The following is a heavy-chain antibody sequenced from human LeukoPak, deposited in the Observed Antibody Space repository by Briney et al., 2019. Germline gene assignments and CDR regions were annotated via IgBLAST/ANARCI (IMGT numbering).Heavy chain of an antibody. CDR3: ARLPVIVGAWSPIDY. V-gene: IGHV1-2*02. CDR1: GYTFTGYY. Sequence: GASVTVSCKASGYTFTGYYMYWVRQAPGQGLEWMGWINPESGGTNYAQQFQGRVTMTRDTSISTAYMELTSLRSDDTAVYYCARLPVIVGAWSPIDYWGQGTRVTVSS. J-gene: IGHJ4*02. CDR2: INPESGGT. D-gene: IGHD1-26*01.